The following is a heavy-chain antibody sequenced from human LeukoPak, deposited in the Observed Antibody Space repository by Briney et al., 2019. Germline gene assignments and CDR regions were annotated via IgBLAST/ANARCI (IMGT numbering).Heavy chain of an antibody. J-gene: IGHJ5*02. CDR2: IYSSGST. CDR1: GASVSGSNYY. Sequence: SETLSLTCAVSGASVSGSNYYWGWIRQPPGKGLEWIGNIYSSGSTYYNASLQSRVTISIDTSKNQFSLKLSSVTAADTAVYYCAGTLRGSSWSWFDPWGQGTLVTVSS. CDR3: AGTLRGSSWSWFDP. D-gene: IGHD6-13*01. V-gene: IGHV4-39*01.